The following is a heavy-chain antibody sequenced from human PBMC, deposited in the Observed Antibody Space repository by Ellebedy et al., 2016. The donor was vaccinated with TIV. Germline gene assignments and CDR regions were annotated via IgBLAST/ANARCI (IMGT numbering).Heavy chain of an antibody. V-gene: IGHV5-10-1*01. Sequence: GESLKVSXKGSGYSFTSYSISWVRQMPGKGLEWMGRIDPSDSYTNYSPSFQGHVTISADKSISTAYLQWSSLKASDTAMYYCARHQEHYDSSGHYSWGQGTLVTVSS. CDR1: GYSFTSYS. J-gene: IGHJ4*02. D-gene: IGHD3-22*01. CDR2: IDPSDSYT. CDR3: ARHQEHYDSSGHYS.